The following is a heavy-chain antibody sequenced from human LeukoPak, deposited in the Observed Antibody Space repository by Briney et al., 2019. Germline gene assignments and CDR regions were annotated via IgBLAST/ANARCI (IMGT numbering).Heavy chain of an antibody. V-gene: IGHV3-64*01. Sequence: GGSLRLSCAASGFTFSSYAMHWVRQAPGKGLEYVSAISSNGGSTYYANSVKGRFTISRDNSKNTLYLQMGSLRAEDMAVYYCARGAADIVRYFDYWGQGTLVTVSS. CDR3: ARGAADIVRYFDY. CDR2: ISSNGGST. D-gene: IGHD5-12*01. CDR1: GFTFSSYA. J-gene: IGHJ4*02.